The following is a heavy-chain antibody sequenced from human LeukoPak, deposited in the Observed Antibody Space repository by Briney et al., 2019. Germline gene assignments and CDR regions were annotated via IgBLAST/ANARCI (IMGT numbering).Heavy chain of an antibody. V-gene: IGHV3-30*02. CDR1: GFTFSSYG. CDR3: ARGASSGYRIDY. CDR2: TRYDGSTK. D-gene: IGHD5-18*01. J-gene: IGHJ4*02. Sequence: GGSLRLSCAASGFTFSSYGMHWVRQAPGKGLEWVTFTRYDGSTKYYADSVSGRFTISRDNSKNTLYLQMNSLTAEDTALYYCARGASSGYRIDYWGQGTLVTVSS.